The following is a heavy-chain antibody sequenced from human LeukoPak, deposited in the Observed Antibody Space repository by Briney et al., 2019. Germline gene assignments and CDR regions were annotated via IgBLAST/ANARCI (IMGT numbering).Heavy chain of an antibody. CDR2: IIPIFGTA. Sequence: ASVKVSCKASGDTFSSYAISWVRQAPGQGFEWMGGIIPIFGTANYAQKFQGRVTITTDESTSTAYMELSSLRSEDTAVYYCASGDYSSGWYWNYWGQGTLVTVSS. CDR1: GDTFSSYA. J-gene: IGHJ4*02. V-gene: IGHV1-69*05. D-gene: IGHD6-19*01. CDR3: ASGDYSSGWYWNY.